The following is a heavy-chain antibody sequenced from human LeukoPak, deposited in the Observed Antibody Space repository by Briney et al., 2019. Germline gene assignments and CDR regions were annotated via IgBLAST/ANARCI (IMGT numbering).Heavy chain of an antibody. CDR2: IYCDGST. Sequence: GGFMSPSCAASGFTVSCIYMSWVRAAPGKGLEWVSVIYCDGSTYYANSLKGRFTISTDNSKNTLYLQMNSLRAEDTAVYYCARDSGSSWYDDAFDIWGQGTMVTVSS. CDR3: ARDSGSSWYDDAFDI. V-gene: IGHV3-53*05. D-gene: IGHD6-13*01. CDR1: GFTVSCIY. J-gene: IGHJ3*02.